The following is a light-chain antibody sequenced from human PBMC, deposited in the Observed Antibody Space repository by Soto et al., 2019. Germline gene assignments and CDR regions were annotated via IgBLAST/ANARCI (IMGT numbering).Light chain of an antibody. V-gene: IGKV3-20*01. CDR2: GAS. Sequence: IVLTQSPGTLSLSPAERATLSCRASQSVSSRYLAWYQQKPGQAPRLLICGASSRVTGIPDRFSGSGSGTYITPTISRLEHEDFAVYYWQQYGSSRTFGQGTKVDIK. J-gene: IGKJ1*01. CDR1: QSVSSRY. CDR3: QQYGSSRT.